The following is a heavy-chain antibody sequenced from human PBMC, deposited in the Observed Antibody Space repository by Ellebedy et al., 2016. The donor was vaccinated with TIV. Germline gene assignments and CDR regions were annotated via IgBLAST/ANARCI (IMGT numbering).Heavy chain of an antibody. Sequence: GESLKISXAASGFTFSSYAMHWVRQAPGKGLEWVAVISYDGSNKYYADSVKGRFTISRDNAKNSLYLQMNSLRDEDTAVYYCARDQGGESFDYWGQGTLVTVSS. D-gene: IGHD7-27*01. CDR1: GFTFSSYA. V-gene: IGHV3-30*04. CDR2: ISYDGSNK. J-gene: IGHJ4*02. CDR3: ARDQGGESFDY.